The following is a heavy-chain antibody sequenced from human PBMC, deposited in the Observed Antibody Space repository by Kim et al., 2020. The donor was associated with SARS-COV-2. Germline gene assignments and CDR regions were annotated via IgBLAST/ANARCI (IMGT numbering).Heavy chain of an antibody. D-gene: IGHD1-26*01. V-gene: IGHV3-15*01. CDR3: TTRTQWELPPGYY. Sequence: GGSLRLSCAASGFTFSNAWMSWVRQAPGKGLEWVGRIKSKTDGGTTDYAAPVKGRFTISRDDSKNTLYLQMNSLKTEDTAVYYCTTRTQWELPPGYYWGQDTLVTVSS. J-gene: IGHJ4*02. CDR1: GFTFSNAW. CDR2: IKSKTDGGTT.